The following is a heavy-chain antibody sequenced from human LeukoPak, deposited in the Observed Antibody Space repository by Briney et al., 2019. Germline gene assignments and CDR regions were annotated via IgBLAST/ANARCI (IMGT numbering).Heavy chain of an antibody. D-gene: IGHD3-3*01. V-gene: IGHV4-4*02. J-gene: IGHJ6*03. Sequence: PSETLSLTCAVSGGSISSSNWWSSVRQPPGKGLEWIGEIYHSGSTNYNPSLKSRVTISVDKSKNQFSLKLSSVTAADTAVYYCARASGDDFWSGYYIGANYYYYYMDVWGKGTTVTVSS. CDR3: ARASGDDFWSGYYIGANYYYYYMDV. CDR2: IYHSGST. CDR1: GGSISSSNW.